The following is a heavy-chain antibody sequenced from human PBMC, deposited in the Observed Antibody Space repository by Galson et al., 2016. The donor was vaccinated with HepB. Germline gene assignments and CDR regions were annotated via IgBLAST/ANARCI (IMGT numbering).Heavy chain of an antibody. CDR1: GFTFSSYS. CDR2: ISSGSSYI. CDR3: ARDASSTGYFGGTTDDY. Sequence: SLRLSCAASGFTFSSYSMNWVRQAPGKGLEWVSSISSGSSYIFYADSVKGRFPISRDNAKNSLYLQMNSLRAEDTAVYYCARDASSTGYFGGTTDDYWGQGTLVTVSS. J-gene: IGHJ4*02. V-gene: IGHV3-21*01. D-gene: IGHD3-22*01.